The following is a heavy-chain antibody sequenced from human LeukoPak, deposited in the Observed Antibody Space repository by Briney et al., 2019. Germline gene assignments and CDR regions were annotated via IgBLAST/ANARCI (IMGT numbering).Heavy chain of an antibody. Sequence: PSETLSLTCTVSGGSISSDTYYWSWIRQPAGKGLEWIGRLLTSGTTHYNPSLKSRVTISVDTSKNPFSLKLNSVTAADTAVYYCARVDYSSAYSFDHWGQGTLVTVSS. V-gene: IGHV4-61*02. CDR3: ARVDYSSAYSFDH. J-gene: IGHJ4*02. CDR2: LLTSGTT. CDR1: GGSISSDTYY. D-gene: IGHD3-22*01.